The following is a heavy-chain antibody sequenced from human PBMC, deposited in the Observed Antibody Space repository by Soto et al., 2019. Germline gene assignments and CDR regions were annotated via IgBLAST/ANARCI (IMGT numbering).Heavy chain of an antibody. CDR2: IYYSGST. D-gene: IGHD6-19*01. J-gene: IGHJ5*02. CDR3: ARVGYSSGWPPRWFDP. Sequence: PSETLSLTCTVSGASISSSSYYWGWIRQPPGKGLEWIGSIYYSGSTYYNPSLKSRVTISVDTSKNQFSLKLSSVTAADTAVYYCARVGYSSGWPPRWFDPWGQGTLVTVSS. CDR1: GASISSSSYY. V-gene: IGHV4-39*01.